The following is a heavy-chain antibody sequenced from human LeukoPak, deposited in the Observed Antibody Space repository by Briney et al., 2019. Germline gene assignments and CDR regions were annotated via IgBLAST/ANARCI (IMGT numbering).Heavy chain of an antibody. CDR2: ISSSSSYI. CDR3: ARAPLREYDFWSGYYDYFDY. CDR1: GFTFSSYS. J-gene: IGHJ4*02. Sequence: GGSPRLSCAASGFTFSSYSMNWVRQAPGKGLEWISSISSSSSYIYYADSVKGRFTISRDNAKNSLYLQMNSLRAEDTAVYYCARAPLREYDFWSGYYDYFDYWGQGTLVTVSS. D-gene: IGHD3-3*01. V-gene: IGHV3-21*01.